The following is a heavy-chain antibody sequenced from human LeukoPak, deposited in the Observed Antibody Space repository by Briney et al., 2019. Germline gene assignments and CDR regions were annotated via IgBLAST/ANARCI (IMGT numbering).Heavy chain of an antibody. CDR1: GFSLSTSGVG. V-gene: IGHV2-70*01. J-gene: IGHJ6*03. Sequence: ESGPTLVKPTQTLTLTCTFSGFSLSTSGVGVGWIRQPPGKALEWLALIDRDDNKFYSTSLKTRLTISKDTSKNQVVLTMTNMDPVDTATYYCARSPLDVAAAGPHYYYYMDVWGKGTTVTVSS. CDR2: IDRDDNK. D-gene: IGHD6-13*01. CDR3: ARSPLDVAAAGPHYYYYMDV.